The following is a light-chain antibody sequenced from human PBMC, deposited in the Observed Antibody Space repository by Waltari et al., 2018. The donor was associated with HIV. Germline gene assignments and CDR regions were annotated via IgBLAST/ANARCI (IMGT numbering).Light chain of an antibody. Sequence: EIVMTQSPATLSVSPGDTVILSCRASQSVSVNLAWFQQKPGQAPRLLIYGASTRATAIPARFSGSGSVTEFSLTIRSLQSEDFAVYYCQQYYNWPRGTFGQGTRLEIK. CDR2: GAS. CDR3: QQYYNWPRGT. CDR1: QSVSVN. J-gene: IGKJ5*01. V-gene: IGKV3D-15*01.